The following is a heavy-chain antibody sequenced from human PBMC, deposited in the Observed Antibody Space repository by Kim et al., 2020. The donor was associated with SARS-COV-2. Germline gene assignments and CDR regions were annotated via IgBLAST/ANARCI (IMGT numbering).Heavy chain of an antibody. Sequence: ADSVKGRFTISRDNSKNTLYLQMNSLRAEDTAVYYCAKAHGGGSGSYTGYWGQGTLVTVSS. J-gene: IGHJ4*02. D-gene: IGHD3-10*01. CDR3: AKAHGGGSGSYTGY. V-gene: IGHV3-23*01.